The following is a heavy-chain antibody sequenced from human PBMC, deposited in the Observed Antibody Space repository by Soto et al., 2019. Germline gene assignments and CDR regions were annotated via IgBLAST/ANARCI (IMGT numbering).Heavy chain of an antibody. J-gene: IGHJ6*02. CDR3: ARFQAVAGMHDYYYYYGMDV. CDR1: GGSISSYY. V-gene: IGHV4-59*01. CDR2: IYYSGST. Sequence: PPETLSLTCTVSGGSISSYYWSWIRQPPGKGLEWIGYIYYSGSTNYNPSLKSRVTISVDTSKNQFSLKLSSVTAADTAVYYCARFQAVAGMHDYYYYYGMDVWGQGTTVTVSS. D-gene: IGHD6-19*01.